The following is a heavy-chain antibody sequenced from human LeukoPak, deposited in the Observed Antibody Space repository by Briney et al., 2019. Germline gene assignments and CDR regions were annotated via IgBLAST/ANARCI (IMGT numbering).Heavy chain of an antibody. CDR2: IYYIGST. CDR3: ARGGAVAGTYYYYGMDV. J-gene: IGHJ6*04. D-gene: IGHD6-19*01. CDR1: GGSISSYY. V-gene: IGHV4-59*01. Sequence: KPSETLSLTCTVSGGSISSYYWSWIRKPPGKGLEWIGYIYYIGSTNYNPSLKSRVTISVDTSKNQFSLKLSSVTAADTAVYYCARGGAVAGTYYYYGMDVWGKGTTVTVSS.